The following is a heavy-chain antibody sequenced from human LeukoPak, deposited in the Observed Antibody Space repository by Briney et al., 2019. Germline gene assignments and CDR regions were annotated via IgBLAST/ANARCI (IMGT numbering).Heavy chain of an antibody. V-gene: IGHV3-23*01. Sequence: GGSLRLSCAASGFTFSSYAMTWVRQAPGKGLEWVSVISGSGDTTYYADSVKGRLTISRDNSKNTLYLQMNSLRVEDTAVYYCAEEDSYGLVYWGQGTLVNVSS. CDR1: GFTFSSYA. D-gene: IGHD5-18*01. CDR2: ISGSGDTT. J-gene: IGHJ4*02. CDR3: AEEDSYGLVY.